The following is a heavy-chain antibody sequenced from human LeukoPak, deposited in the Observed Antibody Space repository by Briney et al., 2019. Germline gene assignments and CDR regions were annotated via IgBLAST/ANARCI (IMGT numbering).Heavy chain of an antibody. CDR3: ARDEGDSYGF. CDR1: GYTFTGHY. D-gene: IGHD5-18*01. J-gene: IGHJ4*02. V-gene: IGHV1-2*02. Sequence: ASVKVSCKASGYTFTGHYMHWVRQAPGQGLEWVGWISSNGGGTSYAQKFQDRVAMTRDTSISTAYMELSRLRSDDTAVYYCARDEGDSYGFWGQGTLVTVSS. CDR2: ISSNGGGT.